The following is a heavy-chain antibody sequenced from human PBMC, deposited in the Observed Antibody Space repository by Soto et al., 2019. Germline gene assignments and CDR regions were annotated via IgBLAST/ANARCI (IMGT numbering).Heavy chain of an antibody. CDR1: GGSISSSNW. J-gene: IGHJ4*02. CDR3: ARVYMVRGTIIRYFDY. Sequence: QVQLQESGPGLVKPSGTLSLTCAVSGGSISSSNWWSWVRHPPGKGLEWIGKIYHSGSTNYNPSLKRRVTISVDKSKNQFSLKLSSVTAADTAVYYCARVYMVRGTIIRYFDYWGQGTLVTVSS. D-gene: IGHD3-10*01. CDR2: IYHSGST. V-gene: IGHV4-4*02.